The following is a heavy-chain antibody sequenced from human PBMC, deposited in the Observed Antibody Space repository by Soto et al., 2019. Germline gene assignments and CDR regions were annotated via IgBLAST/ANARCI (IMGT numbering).Heavy chain of an antibody. J-gene: IGHJ4*01. Sequence: PSETLSLTCTVSGGSISSGDYYWSWIRQPPGKGLEWIGYIYYSGSTYYNPSLKSRVTISVDTSKNQFSLKLSSVTAADTAVYYCAREGRSSNFDYWGHGALVTVSS. D-gene: IGHD3-10*01. CDR1: GGSISSGDYY. CDR3: AREGRSSNFDY. V-gene: IGHV4-30-4*01. CDR2: IYYSGST.